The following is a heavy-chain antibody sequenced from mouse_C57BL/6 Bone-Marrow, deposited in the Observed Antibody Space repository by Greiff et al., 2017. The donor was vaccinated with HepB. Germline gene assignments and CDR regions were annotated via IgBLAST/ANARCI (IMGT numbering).Heavy chain of an antibody. V-gene: IGHV5-17*01. J-gene: IGHJ1*03. CDR1: GFTFSDYG. Sequence: EVKLEESGGGLVKPGGSLKLSCAASGFTFSDYGMYWVRQAPEKGLEWVAYISSGSSTIYYADTVKGRFTISRDNAKNTLFLQMTSLRSEDAAMYYCARVTTVVGDWYFDVWGTGTTVTVSS. D-gene: IGHD1-1*01. CDR2: ISSGSSTI. CDR3: ARVTTVVGDWYFDV.